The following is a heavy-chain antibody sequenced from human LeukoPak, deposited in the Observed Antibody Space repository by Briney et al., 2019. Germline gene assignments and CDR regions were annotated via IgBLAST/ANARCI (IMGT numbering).Heavy chain of an antibody. D-gene: IGHD2-21*02. CDR2: ISRSGSTI. J-gene: IGHJ4*02. CDR1: GFTFSTYE. CDR3: ASSNCGGYCYASYTPGGFDY. V-gene: IGHV3-48*03. Sequence: GGSLRLSCAASGFTFSTYEMNWVRQAPGKGLEWVSYISRSGSTIYYADSGGGRFTISRDNAKNSLYLQMNSLRAEDTAVYYCASSNCGGYCYASYTPGGFDYWGQGTLVTVSS.